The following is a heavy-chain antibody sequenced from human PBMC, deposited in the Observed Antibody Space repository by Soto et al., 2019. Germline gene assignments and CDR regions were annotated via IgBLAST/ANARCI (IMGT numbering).Heavy chain of an antibody. V-gene: IGHV1-46*01. Sequence: QVQLVQSGAEVKKPGASVKVSCRTSGYTFTHYYIHWVRQAPGQGLEWLAIINPASGSTNYAQDFQGRVTLTMDTSTTTVYMELSGLRAEDTAIFYGARDLAAGVHWGQGTLVTVSS. J-gene: IGHJ4*02. CDR1: GYTFTHYY. D-gene: IGHD6-13*01. CDR3: ARDLAAGVH. CDR2: INPASGST.